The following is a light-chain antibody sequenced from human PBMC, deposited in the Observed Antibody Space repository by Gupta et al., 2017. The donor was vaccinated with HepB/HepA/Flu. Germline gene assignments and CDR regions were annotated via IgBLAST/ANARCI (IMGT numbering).Light chain of an antibody. V-gene: IGLV2-14*03. CDR3: ISYTTSSSVV. Sequence: QSALSQPASVSGSPGQSITISCTGTSSDVGAYNYVSWYQQHPGKAPKVVIYDVTNRPSGVSNRFSGSKSGNTASLTISGLQAEDEADYYCISYTTSSSVVFGGGTKVTVL. J-gene: IGLJ2*01. CDR1: SSDVGAYNY. CDR2: DVT.